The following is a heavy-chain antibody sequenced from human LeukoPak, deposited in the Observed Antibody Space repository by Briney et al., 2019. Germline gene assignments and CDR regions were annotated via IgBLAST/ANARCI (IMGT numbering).Heavy chain of an antibody. V-gene: IGHV3-21*01. D-gene: IGHD1-1*01. Sequence: GGSLRLSCAASGFTFSDYSMNWVRQAPGKGLEWVSSITSRSSFIYYGDSVKGRFTMSRDNAKNSLYLQMNSLRAEDTAVYYCVRESHWAFDIWGQGTMVIVSS. J-gene: IGHJ3*02. CDR3: VRESHWAFDI. CDR1: GFTFSDYS. CDR2: ITSRSSFI.